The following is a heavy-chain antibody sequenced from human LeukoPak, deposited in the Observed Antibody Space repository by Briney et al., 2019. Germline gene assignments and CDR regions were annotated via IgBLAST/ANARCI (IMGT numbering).Heavy chain of an antibody. CDR1: GYTSTGYY. J-gene: IGHJ6*03. Sequence: ASVKVSSKASGYTSTGYYMHWVRQAPGQGLEWMGWINPNSGGTNYAQKFQGRVTMTRDTSISTAYMELSRLRSDDTAVYYCAKTSHERQQLGPRDYYYYYYMDVWGKGTTVTVSS. CDR2: INPNSGGT. V-gene: IGHV1-2*02. D-gene: IGHD6-13*01. CDR3: AKTSHERQQLGPRDYYYYYYMDV.